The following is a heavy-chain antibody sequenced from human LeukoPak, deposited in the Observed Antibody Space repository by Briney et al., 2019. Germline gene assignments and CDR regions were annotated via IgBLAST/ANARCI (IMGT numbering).Heavy chain of an antibody. D-gene: IGHD6-19*01. CDR2: ILYHGSNK. Sequence: GGSLRLSCAASGFTFSSYGMHWVRQAPGKGLDWVAVILYHGSNKYYADSVKGRFTISRDNSKNTLYLQMNSLRAEDTAVYYCAKVPSGDSSGCPTWGQGTLVTVSS. CDR1: GFTFSSYG. V-gene: IGHV3-30*18. J-gene: IGHJ5*02. CDR3: AKVPSGDSSGCPT.